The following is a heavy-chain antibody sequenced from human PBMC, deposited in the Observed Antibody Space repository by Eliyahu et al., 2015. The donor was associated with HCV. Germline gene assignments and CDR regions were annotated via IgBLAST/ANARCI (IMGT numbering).Heavy chain of an antibody. J-gene: IGHJ4*02. Sequence: EVQLVESGGGLVQPGGSLRLSCAASGFTVSSNYMSWVRQAPGKGLEGVSVIYSGGSTYYADSVKGRFTISRDNSKNTLYLQMNSLRAEDTAVYYCARETYYYDSSGSGWGQGTLVTVSS. CDR3: ARETYYYDSSGSG. V-gene: IGHV3-66*01. CDR1: GFTVSSNY. D-gene: IGHD3-22*01. CDR2: IYSGGST.